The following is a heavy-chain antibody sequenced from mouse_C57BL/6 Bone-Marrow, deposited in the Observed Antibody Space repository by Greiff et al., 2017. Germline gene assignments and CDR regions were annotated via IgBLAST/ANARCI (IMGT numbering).Heavy chain of an antibody. Sequence: QVQLQQPGAELVGPGTSVKLSCKASGYTFTSYWMHWVKQRPGQGLEWIGVIDPSDSYTNYNQKFKGKATLTVDTSSSTAYMQLSSLTSEDSAVYYCAREGYDEYFDYWGQGTTVTVSA. CDR2: IDPSDSYT. CDR1: GYTFTSYW. D-gene: IGHD2-3*01. J-gene: IGHJ2*01. V-gene: IGHV1-59*01. CDR3: AREGYDEYFDY.